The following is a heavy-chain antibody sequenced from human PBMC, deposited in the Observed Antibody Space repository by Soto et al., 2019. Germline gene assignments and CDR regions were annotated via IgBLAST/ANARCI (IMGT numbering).Heavy chain of an antibody. V-gene: IGHV3-15*01. CDR1: GFTFTNVW. J-gene: IGHJ3*01. D-gene: IGHD2-2*01. Sequence: EVQLVESGGGLVEPGGSLRLSCAASGFTFTNVWMTWLRQAPGKGLEWVGRIKRKIDDGTTDYAAPVKGRFTISRDDSKSTLHLQMNSLKTEHTAGYYCTTGHYCSRTTCPGAVDLWGQGTMVNVSS. CDR3: TTGHYCSRTTCPGAVDL. CDR2: IKRKIDDGTT.